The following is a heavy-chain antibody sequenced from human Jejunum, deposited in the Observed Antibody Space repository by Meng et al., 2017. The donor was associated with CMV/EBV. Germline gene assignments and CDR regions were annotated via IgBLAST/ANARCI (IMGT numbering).Heavy chain of an antibody. CDR1: GYTFTSYG. D-gene: IGHD6-13*01. V-gene: IGHV1-18*01. CDR3: AASSSSWYQNWFDP. CDR2: ISGYNGNT. Sequence: QVQLVEAGAEVKKPGAAVKVSCKASGYTFTSYGISWVRQAPGQGLEWMGWISGYNGNTNYAQKLQGRVTMTTDTSASTAYMELRSLRSDGTAVYYCAASSSSWYQNWFDPWGQGTLVTVSS. J-gene: IGHJ5*02.